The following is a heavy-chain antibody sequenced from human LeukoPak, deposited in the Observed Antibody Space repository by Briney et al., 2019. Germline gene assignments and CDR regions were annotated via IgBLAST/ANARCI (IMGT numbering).Heavy chain of an antibody. CDR3: ARAVGADAFDI. Sequence: ASVKVSCKTSGYTFSTFGISWVRQAPGQGLEWMGWISAYSGNTNYAQKFQGRVTITRDTSASTAYMELSSLRSEDTAVYYCARAVGADAFDIWGQGTLVTVSS. CDR2: ISAYSGNT. D-gene: IGHD1-26*01. CDR1: GYTFSTFG. V-gene: IGHV1-18*01. J-gene: IGHJ3*02.